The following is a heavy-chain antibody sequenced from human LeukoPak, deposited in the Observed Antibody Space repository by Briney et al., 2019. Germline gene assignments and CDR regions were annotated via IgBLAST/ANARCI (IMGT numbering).Heavy chain of an antibody. CDR3: ARGTFDYDVVTGIHYYYMDV. CDR1: GYPFTSFE. J-gene: IGHJ6*03. V-gene: IGHV1-8*01. D-gene: IGHD3-3*01. Sequence: ASVKVSCKASGYPFTSFEINWVRQVTGEGLEWMGWMKPDSGNSAFAQKFRDRVTLSSNSSINTAYMEVGSLGSDDTAVYFCARGTFDYDVVTGIHYYYMDVWGTGTTVTVSS. CDR2: MKPDSGNS.